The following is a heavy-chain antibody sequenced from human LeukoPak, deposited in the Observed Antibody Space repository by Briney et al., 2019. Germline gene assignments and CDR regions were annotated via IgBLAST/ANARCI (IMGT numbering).Heavy chain of an antibody. V-gene: IGHV4-61*02. J-gene: IGHJ4*02. CDR1: GGSISSGSYY. CDR2: IYTSGST. Sequence: SETLSLTCTVSGGSISSGSYYWSWIRQPAGKGLEWIGRIYTSGSTNYNPSLKSRVTISVDTSKNQFSLKLSSVTAADTAVYYCARVRGYSSGWYGYYFDYWGQGTLVTVSS. CDR3: ARVRGYSSGWYGYYFDY. D-gene: IGHD6-19*01.